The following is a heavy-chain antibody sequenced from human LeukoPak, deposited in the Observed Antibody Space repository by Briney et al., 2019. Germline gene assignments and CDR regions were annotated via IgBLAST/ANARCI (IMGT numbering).Heavy chain of an antibody. CDR3: ARVEDPYDSSGYCSY. CDR1: GYTFTGYY. CDR2: INPNSGGT. V-gene: IGHV1-2*02. D-gene: IGHD3-22*01. J-gene: IGHJ4*02. Sequence: ASVKVSCKASGYTFTGYYMHWVRQAPGQGLEWMGWINPNSGGTNYAQKFQGRVTMTRDTSISTAYMELSRLRSDDTAVYYCARVEDPYDSSGYCSYWGQGTLVTVSS.